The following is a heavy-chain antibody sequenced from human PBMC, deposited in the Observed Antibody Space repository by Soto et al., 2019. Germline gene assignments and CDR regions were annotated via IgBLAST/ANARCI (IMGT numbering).Heavy chain of an antibody. D-gene: IGHD2-2*01. CDR1: GFTFRNHG. Sequence: GGSLRLSCAASGFTFRNHGMHWVRLAPGKGLEWVAVIWYDGSEKYYADSVKGRFTISRDNSKNILYLQMNSLRGEDTAVYYCARDLGWPAARFDTWGQGTLVTVSX. CDR3: ARDLGWPAARFDT. CDR2: IWYDGSEK. J-gene: IGHJ5*02. V-gene: IGHV3-33*01.